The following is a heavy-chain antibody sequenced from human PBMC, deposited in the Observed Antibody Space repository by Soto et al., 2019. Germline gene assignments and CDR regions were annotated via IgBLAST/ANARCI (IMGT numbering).Heavy chain of an antibody. CDR3: ARXQFYSGSGNYNNLMFDA. Sequence: SETLSLTCAVSGGSIGCVGYSWSWIRQPPGGGLEWIGYMYHSGTFLKSPSLKTRLTMSLDMSKNQFSLTLNSMTAADTAVYYCARXQFYSGSGNYNNLMFDAWGQGIQVTVSS. CDR1: GGSIGCVGYS. V-gene: IGHV4-30-2*01. D-gene: IGHD3-10*01. CDR2: MYHSGTF. J-gene: IGHJ5*02.